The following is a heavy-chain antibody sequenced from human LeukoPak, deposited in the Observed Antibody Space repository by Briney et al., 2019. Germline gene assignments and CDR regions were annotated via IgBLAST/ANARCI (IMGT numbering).Heavy chain of an antibody. CDR2: FDPEDGET. D-gene: IGHD2-15*01. J-gene: IGHJ5*02. Sequence: ASVKVSCTVSGYTLTELSMHWVRQAPGKGLEWMGGFDPEDGETIYAQKFQGRVTITADESTSTAYMELSSLRSEDAAVYYCARDRESVVVAATAYNWFDPWGQGTLVTVSS. CDR3: ARDRESVVVAATAYNWFDP. CDR1: GYTLTELS. V-gene: IGHV1-24*01.